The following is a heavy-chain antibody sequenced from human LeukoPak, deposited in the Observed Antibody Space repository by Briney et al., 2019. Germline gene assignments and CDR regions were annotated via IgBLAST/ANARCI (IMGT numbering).Heavy chain of an antibody. CDR2: INLSGGST. Sequence: ASVTVSCKASGYTFTSYGISWVRQAPAQGLEWMGIINLSGGSTSYAQKFQGRVTMTRDTSTSTVYMELSSLRPENTAVYYCARRGYCSSTSCFKTFDYWGQGTLVTVSS. CDR1: GYTFTSYG. V-gene: IGHV1-46*01. J-gene: IGHJ4*02. D-gene: IGHD2-2*01. CDR3: ARRGYCSSTSCFKTFDY.